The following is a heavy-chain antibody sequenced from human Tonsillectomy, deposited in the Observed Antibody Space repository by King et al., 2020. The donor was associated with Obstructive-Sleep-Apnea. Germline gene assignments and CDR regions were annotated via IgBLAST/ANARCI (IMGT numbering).Heavy chain of an antibody. J-gene: IGHJ4*02. D-gene: IGHD3-10*01. CDR2: IFYSGST. V-gene: IGHV4-30-4*01. CDR3: VREGKVTGKLDY. CDR1: YY. Sequence: YYWSWIRQSPGKGLEWICYIFYSGSTYYNPSLKGRVIISVDTSKNQFSLKFSAVTAADTAVYYCVREGKVTGKLDYWGQGTMVTVSS.